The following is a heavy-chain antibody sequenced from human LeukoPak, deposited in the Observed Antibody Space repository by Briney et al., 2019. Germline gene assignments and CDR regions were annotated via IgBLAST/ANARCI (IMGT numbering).Heavy chain of an antibody. D-gene: IGHD1-26*01. CDR2: ISYDGSNE. CDR1: GFTFSTYT. V-gene: IGHV3-30-3*01. CDR3: LGELLDY. Sequence: GGSLRLSCAASGFTFSTYTMHWVRQAPGKGLEWVAVISYDGSNEYYADSVKGRFTISRDNSKNTLYLQMNSLRAEDTAVYYCLGELLDYWGQGTLVTVSS. J-gene: IGHJ4*02.